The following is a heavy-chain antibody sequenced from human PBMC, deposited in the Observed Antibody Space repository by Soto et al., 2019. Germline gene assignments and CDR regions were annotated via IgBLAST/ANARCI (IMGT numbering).Heavy chain of an antibody. CDR1: GGSISSGGYY. J-gene: IGHJ5*02. Sequence: PSETLSLTCAVSGGSISSGGYYWSWIRQPPGKGLEYIGYIYYSGSTNYNPSLNSRVTISVDTSNNQFSLKLSSVTAADTAVYYCARAKAPLYSSSWYWFDPWGQGTLVTVSS. CDR2: IYYSGST. D-gene: IGHD6-13*01. CDR3: ARAKAPLYSSSWYWFDP. V-gene: IGHV4-61*08.